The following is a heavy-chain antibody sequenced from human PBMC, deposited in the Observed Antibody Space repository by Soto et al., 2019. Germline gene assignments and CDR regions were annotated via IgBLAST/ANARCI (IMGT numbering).Heavy chain of an antibody. CDR2: ISGGGDST. J-gene: IGHJ4*01. CDR1: GFTFISNS. D-gene: IGHD6-19*01. V-gene: IGHV3-23*01. Sequence: HPGGSLRLSCATSGFTFISNSMSWVRQAPGKGLEWVSTISGGGDSTWYADSVKGRFTISRDNSKNTVFLQMNSLGVEDTAIYYCTKQSWQFNLPRFDSWGHGALVTVSS. CDR3: TKQSWQFNLPRFDS.